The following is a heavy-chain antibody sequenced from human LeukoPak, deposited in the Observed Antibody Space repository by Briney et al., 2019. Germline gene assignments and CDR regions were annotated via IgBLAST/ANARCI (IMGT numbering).Heavy chain of an antibody. CDR3: ALRITGTINWFDP. D-gene: IGHD1-20*01. CDR2: IIPILGIA. CDR1: GGTFSSYT. Sequence: GASVKVSCKASGGTFSSYTISWVRQAPGQGLEWMGRIIPILGIANCAQKFQGRITITADKSTSTAYMELSSLRSEDTAVYYCALRITGTINWFDPWGQGTLVTVSS. V-gene: IGHV1-69*02. J-gene: IGHJ5*02.